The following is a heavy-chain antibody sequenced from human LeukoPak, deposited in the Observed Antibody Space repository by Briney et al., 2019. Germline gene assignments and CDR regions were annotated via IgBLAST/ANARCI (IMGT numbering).Heavy chain of an antibody. J-gene: IGHJ4*02. CDR1: GFTFDDYG. Sequence: GGSLRLSCAACGFTFDDYGMSWVRQAPGKGLVWVSRINSDGSSTSYADSVKGRFTISRDNAKNTLYLQMNSLRAEDTAVYYCARKTGAAAATGGYYFDYWGQGTLVTVSS. V-gene: IGHV3-74*01. D-gene: IGHD6-13*01. CDR2: INSDGSST. CDR3: ARKTGAAAATGGYYFDY.